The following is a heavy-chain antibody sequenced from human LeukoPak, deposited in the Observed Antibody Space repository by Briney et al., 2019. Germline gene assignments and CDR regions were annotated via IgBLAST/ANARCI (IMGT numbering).Heavy chain of an antibody. CDR3: ARDRTAGWELLGLLTTGVFDY. Sequence: GGSLRLSCAASGFTFSSYSMNWVRQAPGKGLEWVSSISSSSSYIYYADSVKGRFTISRDNAKNSLYLQMNSLRAEDTAVYYCARDRTAGWELLGLLTTGVFDYWGQGTLVTVSS. CDR2: ISSSSSYI. J-gene: IGHJ4*02. V-gene: IGHV3-21*01. D-gene: IGHD1-26*01. CDR1: GFTFSSYS.